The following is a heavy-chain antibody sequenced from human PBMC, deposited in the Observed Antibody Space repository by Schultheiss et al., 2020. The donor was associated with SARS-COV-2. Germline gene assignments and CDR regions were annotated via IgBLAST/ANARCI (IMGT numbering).Heavy chain of an antibody. CDR2: IYTSGST. Sequence: SETLSLTCAVSGYSISSGYYWSWIRQPAGKGLEWIGRIYTSGSTNYNPSLKSRVTISVDTSKNQFSLKLSSVTAADTAVYYCARAEGDFWSGITYYMDVWGKGTTVTVSS. J-gene: IGHJ6*03. CDR1: GYSISSGYY. CDR3: ARAEGDFWSGITYYMDV. V-gene: IGHV4-61*02. D-gene: IGHD3-3*01.